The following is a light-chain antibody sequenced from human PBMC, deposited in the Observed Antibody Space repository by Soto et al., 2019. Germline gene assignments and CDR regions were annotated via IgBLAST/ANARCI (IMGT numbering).Light chain of an antibody. CDR2: GAS. V-gene: IGKV1-9*01. CDR3: QQLNIFPPLFT. CDR1: QGIRSY. Sequence: DIQLTQSPFFLSASVGDRVTITCRASQGIRSYLAWYQQRPGKAPELLIYGASTLRTGVASRFSGSGSGTEFTLTISSLQPEDFATYFCQQLNIFPPLFTVGPGTKVYIK. J-gene: IGKJ3*01.